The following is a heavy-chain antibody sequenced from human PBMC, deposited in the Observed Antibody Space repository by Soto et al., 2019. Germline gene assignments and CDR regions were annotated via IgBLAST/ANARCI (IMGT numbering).Heavy chain of an antibody. CDR3: ARERARLNPFDP. Sequence: GASVKVSCKASGYTFTSYAMHWVRQAPGQRLEWMGWINAGNGNTKYSQKFQGRVTITRDTSASTAYMELSSLRSEDTAVYYCARERARLNPFDPWGQGTLVTVSS. CDR2: INAGNGNT. V-gene: IGHV1-3*01. J-gene: IGHJ5*02. CDR1: GYTFTSYA.